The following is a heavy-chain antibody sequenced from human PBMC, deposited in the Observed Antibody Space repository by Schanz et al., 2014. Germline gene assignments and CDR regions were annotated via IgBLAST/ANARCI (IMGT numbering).Heavy chain of an antibody. J-gene: IGHJ3*02. V-gene: IGHV3-23*04. D-gene: IGHD4-4*01. CDR1: GFTFSSYL. CDR3: AKDRWRATVMVDAFDI. Sequence: EVQLVESGGGLVQPGGSLTLSCAASGFTFSSYLMSWVRQAPGKGLEWVSGIGGSGGSTDYADSVNGRFTISRDNSKNTVHLQMNSLRAEDTAVYFCAKDRWRATVMVDAFDIWGQGTKVTVSS. CDR2: IGGSGGST.